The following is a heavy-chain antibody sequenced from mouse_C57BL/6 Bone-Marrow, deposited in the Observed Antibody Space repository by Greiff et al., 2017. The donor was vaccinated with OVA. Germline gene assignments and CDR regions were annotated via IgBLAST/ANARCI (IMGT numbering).Heavy chain of an antibody. V-gene: IGHV1-53*01. D-gene: IGHD3-2*02. CDR3: ARSAQATLAWFAY. J-gene: IGHJ3*01. CDR1: GYTFTSYW. CDR2: INPSNGGT. Sequence: QVQLKQPGTELVKPGASVKLSCKASGYTFTSYWMHWVKQRPGQGLEWIGNINPSNGGTNYNEKFKSKATLTVDKSSSTAYMQLSSLTSEDSAVYYCARSAQATLAWFAYWGQGTLVTVSA.